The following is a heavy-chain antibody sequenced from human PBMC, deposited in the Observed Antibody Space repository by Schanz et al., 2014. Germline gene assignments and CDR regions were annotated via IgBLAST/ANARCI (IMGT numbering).Heavy chain of an antibody. D-gene: IGHD6-6*01. CDR3: ATEGPRGTRHPINYYYAMDN. CDR2: ISFSGNTI. V-gene: IGHV3-48*01. J-gene: IGHJ6*02. CDR1: GLIFSTYT. Sequence: EVQLVESGGGLVKPGRSLRLSCTTSGLIFSTYTLNWVRQAPGKGLEWISYISFSGNTIYYADSVKGRFTISRDNAKNSVFLQMNRLRAEDTAVYYCATEGPRGTRHPINYYYAMDNWGQGTKVTV.